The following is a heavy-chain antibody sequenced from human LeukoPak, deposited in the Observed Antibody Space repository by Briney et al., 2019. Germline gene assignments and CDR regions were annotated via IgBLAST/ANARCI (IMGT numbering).Heavy chain of an antibody. Sequence: SGTLSLTCIVSGGSFSSYYWSWIRQPAGKGLEWIGQIHTSGSTNYNPSLKSRVAMSVDTSKNQFSLELSSVTAADTAVYYCAGRAQTTGWSFDYWGQGALVTVSS. CDR2: IHTSGST. CDR1: GGSFSSYY. D-gene: IGHD6-19*01. V-gene: IGHV4-4*07. J-gene: IGHJ4*02. CDR3: AGRAQTTGWSFDY.